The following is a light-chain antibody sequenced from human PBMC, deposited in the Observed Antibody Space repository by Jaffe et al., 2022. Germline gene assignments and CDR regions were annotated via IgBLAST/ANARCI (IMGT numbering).Light chain of an antibody. CDR3: QQYNRWPRT. CDR1: QSVTSN. V-gene: IGKV3-15*01. Sequence: EIVMTQSPVTLSVSPGERATLSCRASQSVTSNLAWYQQKPGQAPRLLIYGTSTRATGVPARFGGSGSGTEFTLTISSLLSEDFAVYYCQQYNRWPRTFGQGTKVEIK. J-gene: IGKJ1*01. CDR2: GTS.